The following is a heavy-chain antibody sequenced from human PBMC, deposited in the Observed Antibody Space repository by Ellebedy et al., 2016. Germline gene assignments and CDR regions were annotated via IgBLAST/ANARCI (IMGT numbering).Heavy chain of an antibody. CDR3: ARVFDSGYDSAYFDN. CDR2: ISGYNGNT. CDR1: GYTFSNYG. V-gene: IGHV1-18*01. J-gene: IGHJ4*02. Sequence: ASVKVSCXASGYTFSNYGITWVRQAPGQGLEWMGWISGYNGNTNYAQSLQGRVTMSTDTSTSTAYMELRSLRSDDTAVYYCARVFDSGYDSAYFDNWGQGTLITVSS. D-gene: IGHD5-12*01.